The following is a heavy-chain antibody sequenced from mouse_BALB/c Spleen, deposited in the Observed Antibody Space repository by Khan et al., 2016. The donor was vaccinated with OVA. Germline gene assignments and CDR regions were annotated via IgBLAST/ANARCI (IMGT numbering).Heavy chain of an antibody. J-gene: IGHJ2*01. V-gene: IGHV14-3*02. Sequence: VQLQQPGAELVKSGATVKLSCTASALNIEDTYMHWQKQWPEQGLEWIGRIYPPNGNTIYDPKFQAKATITADTSSNSAYLQLSTLTSGDAAVYYCARMARNCGQGTTLTVSS. CDR2: IYPPNGNT. CDR1: ALNIEDTY. CDR3: ARMARN.